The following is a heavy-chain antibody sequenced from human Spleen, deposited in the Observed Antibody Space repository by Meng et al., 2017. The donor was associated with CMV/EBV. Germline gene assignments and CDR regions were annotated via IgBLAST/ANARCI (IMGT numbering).Heavy chain of an antibody. CDR2: IIPILGIA. J-gene: IGHJ6*02. CDR1: GYTFTSYG. Sequence: SVKVSCKASGYTFTSYGISWVRQAPGQGLEWMGGIIPILGIANYAQKFQGRVTITADKSTSTAYMELSSLRSEDTAVYYCASYINGEDCGGDCYDLRSWYYYYGMDVWGQGTTVTVSS. CDR3: ASYINGEDCGGDCYDLRSWYYYYGMDV. D-gene: IGHD2-21*01. V-gene: IGHV1-69*10.